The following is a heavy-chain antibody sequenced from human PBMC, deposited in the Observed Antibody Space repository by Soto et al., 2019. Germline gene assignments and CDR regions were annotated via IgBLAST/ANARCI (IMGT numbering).Heavy chain of an antibody. D-gene: IGHD6-19*01. V-gene: IGHV3-23*01. CDR3: AKDSQSSGPEAIFDY. CDR1: GVTFSSYA. CDR2: ISGSGGST. Sequence: GGSLRLSCAASGVTFSSYAISWVRQGPGKGLEWVSAISGSGGSTYYADSVKGRFTISRDNSKNTLYLQMNSLRAEDTAVYYCAKDSQSSGPEAIFDYWGQGTLVTVSS. J-gene: IGHJ4*02.